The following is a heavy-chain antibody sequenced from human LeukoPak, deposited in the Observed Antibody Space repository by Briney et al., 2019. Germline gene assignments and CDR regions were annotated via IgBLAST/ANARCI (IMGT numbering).Heavy chain of an antibody. CDR1: GFTFNIYG. CDR2: TWFDGSHN. V-gene: IGHV3-33*01. J-gene: IGHJ4*02. CDR3: AREDPPLVPIYLDF. D-gene: IGHD2-2*01. Sequence: PGGSLRLSCAASGFTFNIYGMHWVRQAPGKGLEWVALTWFDGSHNYYADSVKGRFTISRDNSKNTLYLQMNSLRAEDTAVYFCAREDPPLVPIYLDFWGQGTLVTVSS.